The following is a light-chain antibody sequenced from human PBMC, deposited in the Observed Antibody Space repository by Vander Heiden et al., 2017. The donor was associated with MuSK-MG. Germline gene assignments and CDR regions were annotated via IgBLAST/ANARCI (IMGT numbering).Light chain of an antibody. V-gene: IGKV3-11*01. Sequence: EIVLTQSPATLSLSPGERATLSCRASQSICTYLAWYQQKPGQTPRLLIYDASNRAAGIPARFSGSGSATDFTLSISSLEPEDFAVYYCQQRSRWPLTFGGGTKVEIK. CDR2: DAS. J-gene: IGKJ4*01. CDR1: QSICTY. CDR3: QQRSRWPLT.